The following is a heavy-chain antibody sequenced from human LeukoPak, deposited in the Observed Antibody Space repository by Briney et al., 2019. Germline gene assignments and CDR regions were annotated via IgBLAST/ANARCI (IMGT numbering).Heavy chain of an antibody. CDR1: GGSISSYY. CDR2: IYTRGST. Sequence: PSETLSLTCTVSGGSISSYYWSWVRQPAGKGLEWIGRIYTRGSTNYNPSLKSRVTMSVDTSENQFSLKLSSGTAADTAVYYCARDIEYYFDYWGQGTLVTVSS. V-gene: IGHV4-4*07. J-gene: IGHJ4*02. D-gene: IGHD2-15*01. CDR3: ARDIEYYFDY.